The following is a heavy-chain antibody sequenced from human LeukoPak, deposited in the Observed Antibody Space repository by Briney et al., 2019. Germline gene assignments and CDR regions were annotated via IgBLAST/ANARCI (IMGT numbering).Heavy chain of an antibody. CDR3: ATGADYYYYMDV. CDR1: GFTFSSYA. CDR2: IKQGGSDK. V-gene: IGHV3-7*01. Sequence: GGSLRLSCAASGFTFSSYAMSWVRPAPGKGLEWVANIKQGGSDKYYVDSVKGRFTISRDNAKNSLYLQIHSLRAEDTAVYYCATGADYYYYMDVWGKGTTVTVSS. J-gene: IGHJ6*03.